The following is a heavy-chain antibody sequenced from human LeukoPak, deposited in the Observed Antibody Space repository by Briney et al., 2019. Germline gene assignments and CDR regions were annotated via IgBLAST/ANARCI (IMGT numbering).Heavy chain of an antibody. J-gene: IGHJ4*02. CDR2: ISGSGGST. Sequence: PGGSLRLSCAASGFTFSNYAMSWVRQAPGKGLEWVSTISGSGGSTYYVDSVKGRFTISRDNSRNPLDIEMNSLRPEDTAVYYCAKTSQYSSGWFDYWGQGTLVTVSS. CDR3: AKTSQYSSGWFDY. CDR1: GFTFSNYA. D-gene: IGHD6-19*01. V-gene: IGHV3-23*01.